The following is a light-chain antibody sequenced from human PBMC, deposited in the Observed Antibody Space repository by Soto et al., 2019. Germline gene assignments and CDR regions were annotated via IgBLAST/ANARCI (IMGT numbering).Light chain of an antibody. J-gene: IGKJ2*01. V-gene: IGKV3-15*01. CDR1: QSVSSSY. CDR3: QHYKTWPPYT. CDR2: GAS. Sequence: EIVLTQSPGTLSLSPGERATLSCRASQSVSSSYLAWYQQKPGQAPRLLIYGASSRATGVPARFSGSGSGTEFTLTISSLQSDDFAVYYCQHYKTWPPYTFGQGTKLEIK.